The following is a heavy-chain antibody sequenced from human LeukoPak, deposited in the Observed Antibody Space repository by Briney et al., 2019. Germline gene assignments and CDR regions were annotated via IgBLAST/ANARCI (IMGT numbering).Heavy chain of an antibody. CDR1: GGSISSGGYY. V-gene: IGHV4-30-2*01. J-gene: IGHJ3*02. D-gene: IGHD3-3*01. CDR2: IYHSGST. Sequence: SETLSLTCTVSGGSISSGGYYWSWIRQPPGKGLEWIGYIYHSGSTYYNPSLKSRVTISVDRSKNQFSLKLSSVTAADTAVYYCASFTIFGVVKSAFDIWGQGTMVTVSS. CDR3: ASFTIFGVVKSAFDI.